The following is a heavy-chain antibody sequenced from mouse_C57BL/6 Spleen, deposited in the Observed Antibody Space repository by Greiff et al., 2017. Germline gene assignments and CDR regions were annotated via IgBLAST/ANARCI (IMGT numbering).Heavy chain of an antibody. D-gene: IGHD1-1*01. J-gene: IGHJ1*03. V-gene: IGHV5-9-1*02. CDR2: ISSGGDYI. CDR3: TREHYYGSRGWYFDV. Sequence: EVMLVESGEGLVKPGGSLKLSCAASGFTFSSYAMSWVRQTPEKRLEWVAYISSGGDYIYYADTVKGRFTISRDNARNTLYLQMSSLKSEDTAMYYCTREHYYGSRGWYFDVWGTGTTVTVSS. CDR1: GFTFSSYA.